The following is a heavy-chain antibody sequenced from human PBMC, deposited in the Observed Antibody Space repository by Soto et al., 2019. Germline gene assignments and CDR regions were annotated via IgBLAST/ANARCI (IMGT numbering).Heavy chain of an antibody. CDR3: ARDPRAWLVPGDP. CDR1: GFTFSSYS. CDR2: ISSSSSYI. Sequence: GGSLRLSCAASGFTFSSYSMNWVRQAPGKGLEWVSSISSSSSYIYYADSVKGRFTISRDNAKNSLYLQMNSLRAEDTAVYYCARDPRAWLVPGDPWGQGTLVTVSS. V-gene: IGHV3-21*01. J-gene: IGHJ5*02. D-gene: IGHD6-19*01.